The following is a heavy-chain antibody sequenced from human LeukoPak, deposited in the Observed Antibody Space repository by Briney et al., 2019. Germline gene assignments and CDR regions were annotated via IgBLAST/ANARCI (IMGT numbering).Heavy chain of an antibody. D-gene: IGHD6-19*01. CDR2: ISSSGSTI. V-gene: IGHV3-11*01. CDR3: ARDTGIAVAGTVRFDY. CDR1: GFTFSDYY. J-gene: IGHJ4*02. Sequence: GGSLRLSCAASGFTFSDYYMSWIRQAPGKGLEWVSYISSSGSTIYYADSVKGRFTISRDNAKNSLYLQMNSLRAEDTAVYYCARDTGIAVAGTVRFDYGGQGTLVTVSS.